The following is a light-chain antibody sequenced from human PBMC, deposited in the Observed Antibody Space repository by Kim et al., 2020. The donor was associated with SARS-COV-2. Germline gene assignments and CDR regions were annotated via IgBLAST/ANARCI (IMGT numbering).Light chain of an antibody. CDR3: QAWDSSTAV. J-gene: IGLJ3*02. V-gene: IGLV3-1*01. CDR1: RLGDKY. CDR2: RDS. Sequence: SVSRGQAGSITCAGDRLGDKYACWYKQKPGQSPVLDIYRDSKRPSGIPERFSGSNAENTATLTISGTQAMDEADYYCQAWDSSTAVFGGGTQLAVL.